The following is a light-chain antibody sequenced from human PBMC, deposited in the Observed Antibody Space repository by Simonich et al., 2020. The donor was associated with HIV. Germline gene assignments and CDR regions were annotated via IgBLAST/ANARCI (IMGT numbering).Light chain of an antibody. V-gene: IGKV3-11*01. Sequence: EIVLTQSPATLSLSPGERATLSCRASQSVSSYLAWYQQKPGQAPRLLIYDASNRATGIPARFSCSGSGTDYTLTISSLEPEDFAVYYCQQYNTRPGTFGQGTKVEIK. CDR2: DAS. J-gene: IGKJ1*01. CDR1: QSVSSY. CDR3: QQYNTRPGT.